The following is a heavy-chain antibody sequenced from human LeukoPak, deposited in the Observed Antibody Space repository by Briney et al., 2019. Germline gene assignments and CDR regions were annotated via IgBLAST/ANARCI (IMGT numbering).Heavy chain of an antibody. D-gene: IGHD5-18*01. CDR1: GFTFSSYA. Sequence: PGGSLRLSCAASGFTFSSYAMHWVRQAPGKGLEWVAVISYDGSNKYYADSVKGRFTISRDNSKNTLYLQMNSLRAVDTAVYYCARDKWAYSYGYAYYYYGMDAWGQGTTVTVSS. CDR2: ISYDGSNK. V-gene: IGHV3-30-3*01. CDR3: ARDKWAYSYGYAYYYYGMDA. J-gene: IGHJ6*02.